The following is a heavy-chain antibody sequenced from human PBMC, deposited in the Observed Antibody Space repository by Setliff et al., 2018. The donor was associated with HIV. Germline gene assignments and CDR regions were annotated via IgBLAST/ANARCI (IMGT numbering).Heavy chain of an antibody. CDR3: ASSGSYGY. V-gene: IGHV3-48*01. CDR2: ISGSSSTI. CDR1: GFTFSSYS. Sequence: GGSLRLSCAASGFTFSSYSMNWARQAPGKGLEWVSYISGSSSTIDYAGSLKGRFTISRDNAKNSLYLQMNSLRAEDTAVYYCASSGSYGYWGQGTLVTVSS. J-gene: IGHJ4*02. D-gene: IGHD1-26*01.